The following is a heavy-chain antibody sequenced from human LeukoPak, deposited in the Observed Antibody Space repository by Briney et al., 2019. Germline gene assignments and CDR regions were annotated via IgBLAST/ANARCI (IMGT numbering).Heavy chain of an antibody. CDR1: GGSFSGYY. Sequence: SETLSLTCAVYGGSFSGYYWSWIRQPPGKGLEWIGEINHSGSTNYNPSLKSRVTISVDTSKNQFSLKLSSVTAADTAVYYCARSIVVVVPDAFDIWGQGTMVTVSS. D-gene: IGHD2-15*01. J-gene: IGHJ3*02. CDR2: INHSGST. CDR3: ARSIVVVVPDAFDI. V-gene: IGHV4-34*01.